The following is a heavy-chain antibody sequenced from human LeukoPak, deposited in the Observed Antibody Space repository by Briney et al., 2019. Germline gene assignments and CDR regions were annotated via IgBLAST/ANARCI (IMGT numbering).Heavy chain of an antibody. CDR1: GGSFSGYY. Sequence: SETLSLTCAVYGGSFSGYYWSWIRQPPGRGLEWIGYIYYSGSTNYNPSLKSRVTISVDTSKNQFSLKLSSVTAADTAVYYCARAVNAMVVFGGMDVWGQGTTVTVSS. CDR2: IYYSGST. V-gene: IGHV4-59*01. J-gene: IGHJ6*02. CDR3: ARAVNAMVVFGGMDV. D-gene: IGHD2-21*01.